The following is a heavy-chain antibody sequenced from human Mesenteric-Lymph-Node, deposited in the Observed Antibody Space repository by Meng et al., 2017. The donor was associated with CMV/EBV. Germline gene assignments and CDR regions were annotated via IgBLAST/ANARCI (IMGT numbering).Heavy chain of an antibody. V-gene: IGHV3-23*03. CDR2: IYSGGSGT. CDR1: GFTFSSYA. Sequence: SGFTFSSYAMHWVRQAPGKGLEWVSLIYSGGSGTYYADSVKGRFTISRDNSKNTLYLEMNGLRAEDTAVYYCVKDGSGWYPNWFDPWGQGTLVTVSS. J-gene: IGHJ5*02. D-gene: IGHD6-19*01. CDR3: VKDGSGWYPNWFDP.